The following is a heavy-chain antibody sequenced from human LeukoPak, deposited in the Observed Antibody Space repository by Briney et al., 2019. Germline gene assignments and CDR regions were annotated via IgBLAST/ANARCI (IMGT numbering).Heavy chain of an antibody. CDR2: ISGSGGST. V-gene: IGHV3-23*01. D-gene: IGHD6-19*01. J-gene: IGHJ4*02. CDR1: GFTFSSYA. CDR3: AKDDKAVAGTVLWSPIDY. Sequence: PGGSLRLPCAASGFTFSSYAMSWVRQAPGKGLEWVSAISGSGGSTYYADSVKGRFTISRDNSKNTLYLQMNSLRAEDTAVYYCAKDDKAVAGTVLWSPIDYWGQGTLVTVSS.